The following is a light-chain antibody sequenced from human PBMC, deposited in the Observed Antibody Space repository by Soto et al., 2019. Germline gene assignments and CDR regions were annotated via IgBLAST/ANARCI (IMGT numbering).Light chain of an antibody. Sequence: DIQMTQSPSSVSASVGDRVTITCRASQDISSWLAWYQQKPGKDPKLLIYAASSLQSEVPSRFSGSGSGTDFSLTISSVQHEDFASYYCQQANCFPLTFGGGTKVEIK. CDR1: QDISSW. CDR2: AAS. V-gene: IGKV1D-12*01. J-gene: IGKJ4*01. CDR3: QQANCFPLT.